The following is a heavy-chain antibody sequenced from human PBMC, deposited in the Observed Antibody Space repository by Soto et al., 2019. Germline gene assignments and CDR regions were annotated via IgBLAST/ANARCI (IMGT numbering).Heavy chain of an antibody. CDR3: AHYVSTSPAGWFDP. CDR1: GLSLSTSGEA. Sequence: QITLKESGPTLVKPTQTLTLTCTFSGLSLSTSGEAVGWIRQPPGKALEWLALIYWDDDKRYNPTLKTRLTITRDTYKNQVVLTLTSMDPVDTAPYYCAHYVSTSPAGWFDPWGQGILVTVSS. D-gene: IGHD3-10*02. V-gene: IGHV2-5*02. J-gene: IGHJ5*02. CDR2: IYWDDDK.